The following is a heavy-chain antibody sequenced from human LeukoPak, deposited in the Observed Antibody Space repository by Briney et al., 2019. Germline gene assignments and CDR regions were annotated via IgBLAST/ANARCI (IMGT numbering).Heavy chain of an antibody. J-gene: IGHJ4*02. D-gene: IGHD6-19*01. CDR3: ARVLPRGWYPTDY. V-gene: IGHV1-8*03. Sequence: GASVKVSCKASAYTFTSYDINWVRQATGQGLEWMGWVNPNSGNTGYAQKFQGRVTITRNTSISTAYMELSSLRSEDTAVYYCARVLPRGWYPTDYWGQGTLVTVSS. CDR2: VNPNSGNT. CDR1: AYTFTSYD.